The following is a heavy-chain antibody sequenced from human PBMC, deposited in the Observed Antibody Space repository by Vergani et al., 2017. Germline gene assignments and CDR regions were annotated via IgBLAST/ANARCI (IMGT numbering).Heavy chain of an antibody. CDR2: IKQDGSEK. CDR1: GDIFTAKY. CDR3: ARGHDYGDYFDY. V-gene: IGHV3-7*02. Sequence: VPLVQSGAAMKKPGASVKVSCKTSGDIFTAKYLHWVRQAPGQGLEWMANIKQDGSEKYYVDSVKGRFTISRDNAKNSLYLQMNSLRAEDTAVYYCARGHDYGDYFDYWGQGTLVTVSS. J-gene: IGHJ4*02. D-gene: IGHD4-17*01.